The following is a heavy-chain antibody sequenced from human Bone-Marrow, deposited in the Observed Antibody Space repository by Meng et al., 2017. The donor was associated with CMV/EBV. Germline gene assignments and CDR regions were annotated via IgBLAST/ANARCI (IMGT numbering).Heavy chain of an antibody. Sequence: ISSSDYDWGWIRQPPGKGLEWIGSIYYTASTDYDPSLKSRVTITVDTSKNQFSLNLSSVTAADTAVYYCARSHHDFWTGHSFYYFDLWGRGTLVTVSS. D-gene: IGHD3/OR15-3a*01. CDR1: ISSSDYD. V-gene: IGHV4-39*01. J-gene: IGHJ2*01. CDR3: ARSHHDFWTGHSFYYFDL. CDR2: IYYTAST.